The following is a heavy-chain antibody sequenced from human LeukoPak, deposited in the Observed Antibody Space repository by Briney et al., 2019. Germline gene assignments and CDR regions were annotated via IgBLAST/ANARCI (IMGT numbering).Heavy chain of an antibody. V-gene: IGHV3-23*01. CDR2: ISGSGDST. J-gene: IGHJ4*02. D-gene: IGHD4-11*01. CDR3: ATSTVAKYDY. CDR1: GFAFGSYA. Sequence: GGSLRLSCAASGFAFGSYALTWVRRAPGKGLEWVSAISGSGDSTFNADSVKGRFTISRDNSKNTLYLQMNSLRAEDTALYYCATSTVAKYDYWGQGTLVAVSS.